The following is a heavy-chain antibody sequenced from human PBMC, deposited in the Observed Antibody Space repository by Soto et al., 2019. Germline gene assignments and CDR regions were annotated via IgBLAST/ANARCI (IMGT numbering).Heavy chain of an antibody. CDR2: INHSGST. Sequence: SETLSLTCAVYGGSFSGYYWSWIRQPPGKGLEWIGEINHSGSTNYNPSLKSRVTISVDTSKNQFSLKLSSVTAADTAVYYCARVGLSDFWSGYYPIYYYYGMDVWGQGTTVTVS. V-gene: IGHV4-34*01. CDR1: GGSFSGYY. D-gene: IGHD3-3*01. CDR3: ARVGLSDFWSGYYPIYYYYGMDV. J-gene: IGHJ6*02.